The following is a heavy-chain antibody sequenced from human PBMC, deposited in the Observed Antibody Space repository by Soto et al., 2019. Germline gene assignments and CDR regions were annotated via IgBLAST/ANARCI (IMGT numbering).Heavy chain of an antibody. D-gene: IGHD3-22*01. Sequence: SHTLSLTCAISGDSVSSNSAAWNWIRQSPSRGLEWLVRTYYRSKWYNDYAVSVKSRITINPDTSKNQFSLQLNSVTPEDTAVYYCARATRRITMIVVVMTEGYFDYWGQGTLVTVSS. CDR1: GDSVSSNSAA. CDR3: ARATRRITMIVVVMTEGYFDY. V-gene: IGHV6-1*01. J-gene: IGHJ4*02. CDR2: TYYRSKWYN.